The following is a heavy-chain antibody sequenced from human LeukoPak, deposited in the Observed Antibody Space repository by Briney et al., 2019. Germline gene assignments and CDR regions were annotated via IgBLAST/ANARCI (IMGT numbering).Heavy chain of an antibody. CDR1: GFTFSSYW. CDR3: ARPLRDGYNFDAFDI. CDR2: IKQDGSEK. Sequence: GGSLRLSCAASGFTFSSYWMSWVRQAPGKGLEWVANIKQDGSEKYYVDSVKGQFTISRDNAKNSLYLQMNSLRAEDTAVYYCARPLRDGYNFDAFDIWGQGTMVTVSS. J-gene: IGHJ3*02. D-gene: IGHD5-24*01. V-gene: IGHV3-7*05.